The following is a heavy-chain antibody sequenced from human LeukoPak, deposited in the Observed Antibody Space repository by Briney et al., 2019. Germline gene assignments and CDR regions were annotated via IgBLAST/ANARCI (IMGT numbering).Heavy chain of an antibody. CDR3: ARGGSAYYYDSSGVYYFDY. J-gene: IGHJ4*02. D-gene: IGHD3-22*01. Sequence: PSETLSLTCTVSGGSISSYYWSWIRRPPGKGLEWIGYISYSGSTNYNPSLKSRVTISVDTSKNQFSLKLSSVTAADTAVYYCARGGSAYYYDSSGVYYFDYWGQGTLVTVSS. CDR1: GGSISSYY. CDR2: ISYSGST. V-gene: IGHV4-59*01.